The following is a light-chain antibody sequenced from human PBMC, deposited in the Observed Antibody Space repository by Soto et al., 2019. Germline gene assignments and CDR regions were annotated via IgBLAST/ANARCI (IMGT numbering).Light chain of an antibody. CDR1: ESVSTY. CDR3: QQRSKWPIT. CDR2: DAS. J-gene: IGKJ5*01. V-gene: IGKV3-11*01. Sequence: EIVLTQSTATLSLCPGERATLSCMATESVSTYLAWYQQKPGRAPRLLIYDASKRAPGIPARFSGSGSGTVFILTITSLEPEDFAVYYCQQRSKWPITFGQGTRLEI.